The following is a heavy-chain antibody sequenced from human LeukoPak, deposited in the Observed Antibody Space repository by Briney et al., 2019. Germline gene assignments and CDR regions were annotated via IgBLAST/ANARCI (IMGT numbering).Heavy chain of an antibody. D-gene: IGHD5-18*01. V-gene: IGHV3-23*01. CDR2: ISGSGRGGGT. CDR1: GFTFSNSA. J-gene: IGHJ4*02. Sequence: GGSLRLSCAASGFTFSNSAMSWVRQAPGKGLEWVSSISGSGRGGGTKYADSVKGRFTISRDNSKDTLYLQMNSLRPEDTAVYYCAKVAGYSYVGVYYFDYWGQGTLVTVSS. CDR3: AKVAGYSYVGVYYFDY.